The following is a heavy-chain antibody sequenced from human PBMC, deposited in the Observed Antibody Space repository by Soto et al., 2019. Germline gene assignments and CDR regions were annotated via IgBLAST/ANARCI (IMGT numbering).Heavy chain of an antibody. Sequence: SETLSLTCAVYGGSFSGYYWSWIRQPPGKGLEWIGEINHSGSTNYNPSLKSRVTISVDTSKNQFSLKLSSVTAADTAVYYCARHCSGRSCYSGFDYWGQGTLVTVSS. V-gene: IGHV4-34*01. CDR3: ARHCSGRSCYSGFDY. CDR1: GGSFSGYY. J-gene: IGHJ4*02. CDR2: INHSGST. D-gene: IGHD2-15*01.